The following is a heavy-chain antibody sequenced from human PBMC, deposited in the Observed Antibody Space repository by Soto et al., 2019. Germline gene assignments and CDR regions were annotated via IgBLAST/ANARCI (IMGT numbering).Heavy chain of an antibody. CDR1: GFTVSSNY. D-gene: IGHD2-15*01. Sequence: GGSLRLSCAVSGFTVSSNYMTWVRQAPGKGLEWVSLIYADGRTYYADSVKGRFTISRDNSKNTLYLQMNSLRTEDTAMYYCARVRGRAAYYGMDVWGQGTTVTVSS. CDR2: IYADGRT. CDR3: ARVRGRAAYYGMDV. V-gene: IGHV3-53*01. J-gene: IGHJ6*02.